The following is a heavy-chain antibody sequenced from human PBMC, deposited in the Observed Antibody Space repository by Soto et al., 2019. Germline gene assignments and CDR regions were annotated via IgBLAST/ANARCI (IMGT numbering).Heavy chain of an antibody. V-gene: IGHV4-59*01. CDR2: IFYSGST. J-gene: IGHJ4*02. D-gene: IGHD3-10*02. CDR1: GGSISSYY. CDR3: ASMIGDPVLSFDS. Sequence: QVQLQESGPGLVKPSETLSLTCTVSGGSISSYYWSWIRQPPGKGLEWIGFIFYSGSTSYNPPLKSRVTISIDPSENQFSLKLSSVTAADTAVYYCASMIGDPVLSFDSWGQGTLVAVSS.